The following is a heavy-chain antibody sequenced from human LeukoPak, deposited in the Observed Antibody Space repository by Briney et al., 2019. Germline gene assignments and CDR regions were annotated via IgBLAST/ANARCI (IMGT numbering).Heavy chain of an antibody. CDR2: IYTSGST. Sequence: PSETLSLTCTVSGGSISSGSYYWSWIRQPAGKGLEWIGRIYTSGSTNYNPSLTSRVNISVDTSTNQFSLKLRSVTAADTAVYYCARRDGYNYYFDYWGQGTLVTVSS. CDR1: GGSISSGSYY. CDR3: ARRDGYNYYFDY. D-gene: IGHD5-24*01. V-gene: IGHV4-61*02. J-gene: IGHJ4*02.